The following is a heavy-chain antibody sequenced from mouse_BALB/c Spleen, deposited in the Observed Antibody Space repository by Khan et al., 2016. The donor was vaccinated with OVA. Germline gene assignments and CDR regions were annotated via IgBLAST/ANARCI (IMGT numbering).Heavy chain of an antibody. CDR3: ARGLFDV. V-gene: IGHV1-26*01. J-gene: IGHJ1*01. Sequence: VQLQQSGPELVKPGASVRMSCKASGYTFTDYYMKWMKQSHGKSLEWIGDINPDNGDTFYNQKFKGKDTLTVDKSSTTAYMQLNSLTSEDSAVYYCARGLFDVWGAGTTVAVSS. CDR2: INPDNGDT. CDR1: GYTFTDYY.